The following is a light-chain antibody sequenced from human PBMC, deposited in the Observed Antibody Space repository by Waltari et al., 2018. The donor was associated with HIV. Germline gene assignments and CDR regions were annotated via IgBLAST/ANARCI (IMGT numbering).Light chain of an antibody. V-gene: IGLV2-23*02. CDR3: CSYVGSSTWV. CDR1: SSDVGGYNY. J-gene: IGLJ3*02. CDR2: DVC. Sequence: QSALTQPASVSGSPGQSITISCTGTSSDVGGYNYVPWYQQHPGKAPKVMIYDVCKRPSGVSNLFSGSKSGHTAALTISGLQAEDEADYYCCSYVGSSTWVFGGGTKLTVL.